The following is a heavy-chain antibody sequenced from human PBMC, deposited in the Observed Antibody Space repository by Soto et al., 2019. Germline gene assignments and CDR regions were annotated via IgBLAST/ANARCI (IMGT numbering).Heavy chain of an antibody. CDR2: IYYSGNT. CDR3: ARLYGYCIGRRSHGHYVMAF. D-gene: IGHD2-15*01. J-gene: IGHJ6*02. Sequence: RWIQKTTGKWLEWIGSIYYSGNTYYNPSLNSRVTVSVDTSKNQFSLKVTSVTAADTAVYYCARLYGYCIGRRSHGHYVMAFWGQWTTVT. V-gene: IGHV4-39*01.